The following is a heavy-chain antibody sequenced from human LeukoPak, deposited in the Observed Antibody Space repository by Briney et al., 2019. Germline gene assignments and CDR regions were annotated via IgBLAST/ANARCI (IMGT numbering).Heavy chain of an antibody. D-gene: IGHD5-12*01. J-gene: IGHJ4*02. Sequence: SETLSLTCSVSGGSISSYYWSWIRQPPGKGLEWIGYIYYSGSTNYNPSLRSRVTISVDTSKNQFSLKLSSVTAADTAVYYCARDRRGATDYWGQGTLVTVSS. V-gene: IGHV4-59*01. CDR1: GGSISSYY. CDR3: ARDRRGATDY. CDR2: IYYSGST.